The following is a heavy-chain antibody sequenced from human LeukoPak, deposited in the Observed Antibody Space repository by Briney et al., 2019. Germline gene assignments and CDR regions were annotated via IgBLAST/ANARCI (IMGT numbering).Heavy chain of an antibody. CDR2: INTVGSYI. CDR1: GFTFVSYS. CDR3: ARLRIAARPDYYYMDV. V-gene: IGHV3-21*01. Sequence: GGSLRLSCAASGFTFVSYSFNWVRQAPGKGLEWVSSINTVGSYIYYADSVKGRFTISRDNAKNSLYLQMNSLRAEDTAVYYCARLRIAARPDYYYMDVWGKGTTVTVSS. J-gene: IGHJ6*03. D-gene: IGHD6-6*01.